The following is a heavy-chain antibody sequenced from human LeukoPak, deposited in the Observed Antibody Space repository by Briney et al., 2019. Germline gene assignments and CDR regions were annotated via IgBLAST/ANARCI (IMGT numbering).Heavy chain of an antibody. J-gene: IGHJ5*02. CDR3: ARGPSMVRGATNNWFDP. D-gene: IGHD3-10*01. CDR1: GGTFSSYA. Sequence: ASVKVSCKASGGTFSSYAISWERQAPGQGLEWMGGIIPIFGTANYAQKFQGRVTITADESTSTAYMELSSLRSEDTAVYYCARGPSMVRGATNNWFDPWGQGTLVTVSS. CDR2: IIPIFGTA. V-gene: IGHV1-69*13.